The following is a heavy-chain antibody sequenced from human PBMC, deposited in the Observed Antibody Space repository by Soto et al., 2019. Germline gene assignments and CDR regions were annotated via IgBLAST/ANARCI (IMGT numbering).Heavy chain of an antibody. Sequence: GGSLSLWRAASCFTCSGFGLSWVRQSPGKRMEWVSAISVSGDGTYYADSVKGRFTISRDNSKNTLYSQMNSLRAEDTAVYYWAGPGYSSQDYGGQGALVTVSS. J-gene: IGHJ4*02. CDR2: ISVSGDGT. CDR1: CFTCSGFG. D-gene: IGHD5-18*01. V-gene: IGHV3-23*01. CDR3: AGPGYSSQDY.